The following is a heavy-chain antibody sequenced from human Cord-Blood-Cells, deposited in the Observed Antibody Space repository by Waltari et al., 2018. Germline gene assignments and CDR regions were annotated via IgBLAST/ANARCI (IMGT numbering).Heavy chain of an antibody. J-gene: IGHJ4*02. Sequence: QVQLVQSGAEVKKPGASVKVSCKASGYTFTGYYMHWVRQAPGQGLEWMGWIKPNGGGTNYAEKFQGWVTMTRDTSISTAYMALRRLRSDDTAVYYCARLSDGDYWGQGTLVTVSS. CDR2: IKPNGGGT. V-gene: IGHV1-2*04. CDR1: GYTFTGYY. CDR3: ARLSDGDY.